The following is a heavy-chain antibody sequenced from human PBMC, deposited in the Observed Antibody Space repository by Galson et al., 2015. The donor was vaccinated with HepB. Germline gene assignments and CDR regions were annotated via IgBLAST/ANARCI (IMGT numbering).Heavy chain of an antibody. CDR1: GFTFSSYG. Sequence: SLRLSCAASGFTFSSYGMHWVRQAPGKGLEWVAVIWYDGSNKYYADSVKGRFTISRDNSKNTLYLQMNSLRAEDTAVYYCARDGRSRNEGATIAFDYWGQGTLVTVSS. V-gene: IGHV3-33*08. D-gene: IGHD1-26*01. CDR3: ARDGRSRNEGATIAFDY. J-gene: IGHJ4*02. CDR2: IWYDGSNK.